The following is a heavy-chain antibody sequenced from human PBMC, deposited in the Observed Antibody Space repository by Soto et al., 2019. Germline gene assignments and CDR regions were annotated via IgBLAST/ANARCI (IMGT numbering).Heavy chain of an antibody. CDR2: IRDGGEST. Sequence: EVQLSESGGGLVQPGESLRLSCAFSGFIFGNYMMTWVHQAPGKGLEWVSTIRDGGESTYYADSVKGRFTISRDNSKNTLYLQMDSLGVEDTAVYYCAPHVHCSGGSCHYDAFDIRGQGTMVTVSS. V-gene: IGHV3-23*01. D-gene: IGHD2-15*01. J-gene: IGHJ3*02. CDR1: GFIFGNYM. CDR3: APHVHCSGGSCHYDAFDI.